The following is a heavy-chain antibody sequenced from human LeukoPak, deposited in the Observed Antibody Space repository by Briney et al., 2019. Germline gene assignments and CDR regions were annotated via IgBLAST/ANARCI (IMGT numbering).Heavy chain of an antibody. V-gene: IGHV3-74*01. CDR1: GFTFSTYW. Sequence: GGSLRLSCAASGFTFSTYWMHWVRQAPGKGLVWVSRIDSDGSTTDYADSVKGRFTISSDNAKNTVYLQMNSLRAEDTAVYYCAGTGCSGSSCYSDYMDVWGKGTPVTVSS. J-gene: IGHJ6*03. CDR3: AGTGCSGSSCYSDYMDV. CDR2: IDSDGSTT. D-gene: IGHD2-15*01.